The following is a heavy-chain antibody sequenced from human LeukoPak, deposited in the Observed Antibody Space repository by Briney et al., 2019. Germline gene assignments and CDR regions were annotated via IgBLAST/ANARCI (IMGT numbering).Heavy chain of an antibody. V-gene: IGHV4-4*02. CDR2: IYHRGVT. J-gene: IGHJ4*02. CDR1: GGSINSSNW. D-gene: IGHD2-21*01. CDR3: ARALTSKPYSGFDY. Sequence: SGTLSLTCAVSGGSINSSNWWSWVRQPPGKGLEWIGEIYHRGVTDYNPSLKSRVTISIDKSENQFSLKLSSVTAADTAVYYCARALTSKPYSGFDYWGQGTLVIVSS.